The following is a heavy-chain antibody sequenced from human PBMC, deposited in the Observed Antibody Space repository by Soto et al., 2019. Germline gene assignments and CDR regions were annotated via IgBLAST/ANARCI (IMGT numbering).Heavy chain of an antibody. Sequence: PSETLSLTCTVSGGSISSGGYYWTWICQHPGKGLEWIGYNYYSGITYYNPSLKSRVTISVDTSKNQFSLKLSSVTAADTAVYYCARTYYDFWSGYYNWFDPWGQGTLVTVSS. CDR1: GGSISSGGYY. CDR3: ARTYYDFWSGYYNWFDP. CDR2: NYYSGIT. V-gene: IGHV4-39*01. J-gene: IGHJ5*02. D-gene: IGHD3-3*01.